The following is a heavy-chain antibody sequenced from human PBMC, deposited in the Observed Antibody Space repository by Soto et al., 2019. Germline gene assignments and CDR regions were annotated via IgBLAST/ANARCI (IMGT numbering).Heavy chain of an antibody. CDR1: GFTCSSYA. CDR3: AKDLSPTAGQRFYFAS. Sequence: EVKLLESGGGLVQPGGSLRLSCAASGFTCSSYAMTWVRQAPGMGLAWVSTISVNDDSAYYADSVKGRFTISRDNSRSTLYLQMNGLRVEDASVYYCAKDLSPTAGQRFYFASWGQGSLVTVSS. D-gene: IGHD6-13*01. CDR2: ISVNDDSA. V-gene: IGHV3-23*01. J-gene: IGHJ4*02.